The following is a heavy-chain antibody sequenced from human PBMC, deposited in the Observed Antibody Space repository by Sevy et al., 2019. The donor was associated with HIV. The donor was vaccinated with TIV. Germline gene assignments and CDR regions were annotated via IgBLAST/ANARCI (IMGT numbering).Heavy chain of an antibody. Sequence: GGSLRLSCAASGFTFSSYSMNWVRQAPGKGLEWVSSISSSSSYIYYADSVKGRFTISRDNAKNSLYLQMNSLRAEDTAVYYCARTKGATVTTYDAFDIWGQGTMVTVSS. D-gene: IGHD4-17*01. J-gene: IGHJ3*02. CDR3: ARTKGATVTTYDAFDI. CDR1: GFTFSSYS. V-gene: IGHV3-21*01. CDR2: ISSSSSYI.